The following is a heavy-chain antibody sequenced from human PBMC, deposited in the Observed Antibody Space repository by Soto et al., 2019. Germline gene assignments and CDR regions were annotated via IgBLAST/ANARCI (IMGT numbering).Heavy chain of an antibody. J-gene: IGHJ4*02. CDR3: AMLGCSSCRHYFDY. V-gene: IGHV3-23*01. CDR2: ISDSGGST. CDR1: GFTFSNYA. D-gene: IGHD2-2*01. Sequence: EVQLLESGGGLVQPGESLRLSCAASGFTFSNYAMTWVRQAPGKGLEWVSAISDSGGSTYYADSVKGRFTITRDNSKNTLYLEMNSLRAEDRAAYYCAMLGCSSCRHYFDYWGQGTLVTVSS.